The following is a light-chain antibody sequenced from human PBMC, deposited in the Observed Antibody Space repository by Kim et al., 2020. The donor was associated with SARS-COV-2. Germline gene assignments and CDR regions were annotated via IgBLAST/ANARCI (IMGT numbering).Light chain of an antibody. Sequence: EIVMTQSPATLSVSPGERVTLSCRASQSFTSNLAWYQQKPGQAPRLLIYGASTRATGIPARFTGSGSGTEFTLSISSLQSEDFAIYYCQQHNSWPITFGQGTRLEIK. CDR1: QSFTSN. CDR2: GAS. V-gene: IGKV3-15*01. CDR3: QQHNSWPIT. J-gene: IGKJ5*01.